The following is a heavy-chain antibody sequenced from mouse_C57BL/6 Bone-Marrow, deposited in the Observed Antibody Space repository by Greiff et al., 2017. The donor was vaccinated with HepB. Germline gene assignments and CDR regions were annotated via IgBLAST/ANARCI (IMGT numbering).Heavy chain of an antibody. V-gene: IGHV1-80*01. CDR3: ASKGNYLYAMDY. CDR1: GYAFSSYW. J-gene: IGHJ4*01. D-gene: IGHD2-1*01. Sequence: QVQLQQSGAELVKPGASVKISCKASGYAFSSYWMNWVKQRPGKGLEWIGQIYPGDGDTNYNGKFKGKATLTAYKSSSTAYMQLSSLTSEDSAVYFCASKGNYLYAMDYWGQGTSVTVSS. CDR2: IYPGDGDT.